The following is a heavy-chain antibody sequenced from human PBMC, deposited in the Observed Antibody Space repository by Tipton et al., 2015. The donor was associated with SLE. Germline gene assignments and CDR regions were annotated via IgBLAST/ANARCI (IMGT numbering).Heavy chain of an antibody. J-gene: IGHJ6*03. V-gene: IGHV3-30*03. D-gene: IGHD3-10*01. CDR1: GFTFSTYG. CDR3: ARDAQLLWFGELSSYYYYYMDV. Sequence: SLRLSCAASGFTFSTYGMHWVRQAPDKGLEWVAVISYDGSHKYSADPVKGRFTISRDNSKNTVYLQMNSLRAEDTAVHYCARDAQLLWFGELSSYYYYYMDVWGTGATVTVSS. CDR2: ISYDGSHK.